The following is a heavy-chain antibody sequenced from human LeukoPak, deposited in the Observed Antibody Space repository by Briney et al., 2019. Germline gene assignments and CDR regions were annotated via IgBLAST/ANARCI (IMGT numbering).Heavy chain of an antibody. V-gene: IGHV3-48*01. D-gene: IGHD3-10*01. J-gene: IGHJ3*02. CDR2: ISSTSSTI. CDR3: ARSVLLWFGELNDAFDI. Sequence: PGGSLRLSCAASGFTFSSYSMNWVRQAPGKGLEWVSYISSTSSTIYYADSVKGRLTISRDNAKNSLYLQMNSLRAEDTAVYYCARSVLLWFGELNDAFDIWGQGTMVTVSS. CDR1: GFTFSSYS.